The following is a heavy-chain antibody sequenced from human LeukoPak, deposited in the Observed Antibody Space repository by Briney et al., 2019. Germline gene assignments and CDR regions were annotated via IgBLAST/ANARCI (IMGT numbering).Heavy chain of an antibody. CDR2: IRSTAYGGTR. CDR3: TRDLSFEGVDALDI. CDR1: GFSFGDYA. D-gene: IGHD3/OR15-3a*01. Sequence: PGESLRLSCTASGFSFGDYAMNWVRQAPGKGLEWVGCIRSTAYGGTREYAASVKGIFTISRDDSKSIAYLQMNSLKAEDSAVYYCTRDLSFEGVDALDIWGQGTMATVSS. J-gene: IGHJ3*02. V-gene: IGHV3-49*04.